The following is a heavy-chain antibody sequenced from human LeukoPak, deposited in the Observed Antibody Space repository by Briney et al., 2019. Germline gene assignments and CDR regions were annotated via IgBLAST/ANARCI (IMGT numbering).Heavy chain of an antibody. CDR1: GGSFSGYY. V-gene: IGHV4-34*01. CDR3: ARGEHDFDS. J-gene: IGHJ4*02. CDR2: INHSGTT. Sequence: SETLSLTCAVYGGSFSGYYWTWIRQPPGKGLQWIGEINHSGTTNYNPSLKSRVTVSVETSKNQLSLKLSSATAADTAVYYCARGEHDFDSWGQGTLVTVSS. D-gene: IGHD1/OR15-1a*01.